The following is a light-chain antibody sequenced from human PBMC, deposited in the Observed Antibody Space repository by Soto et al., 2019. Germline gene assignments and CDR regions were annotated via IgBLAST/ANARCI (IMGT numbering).Light chain of an antibody. CDR3: CSFAGNNNLV. CDR2: EVS. V-gene: IGLV2-8*01. CDR1: SSDVGGYNY. J-gene: IGLJ2*01. Sequence: QSALTQPPSASGSPGQSVTISCTGTSSDVGGYNYVSWYQQHPGKAPKLMIYEVSKRPSGVPDRFSGSKSGNTASLTVSGLQAEDEADYYCCSFAGNNNLVFGGGTKLPVL.